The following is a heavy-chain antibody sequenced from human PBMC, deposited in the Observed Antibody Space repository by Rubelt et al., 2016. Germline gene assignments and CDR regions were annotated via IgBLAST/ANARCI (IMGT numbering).Heavy chain of an antibody. CDR2: ISGSGSFT. V-gene: IGHV3-74*02. D-gene: IGHD2-21*01. Sequence: EVQLVESGGGLVKPGGSLRLSCAASEFTFSRYWIHWVRQVPGKGLVWVSRISGSGSFTDYADSVEGRFTISSDNAKNTVYLQMNSLSVDDPAVYYCARVRLSASVDYYRTYVWGKGTTVTVSS. CDR3: ARVRLSASVDYYRTYV. CDR1: EFTFSRYW. J-gene: IGHJ6*04.